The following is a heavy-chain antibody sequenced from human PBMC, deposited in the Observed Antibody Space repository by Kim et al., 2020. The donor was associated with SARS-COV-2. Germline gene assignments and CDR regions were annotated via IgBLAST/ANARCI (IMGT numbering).Heavy chain of an antibody. CDR3: ARDFSRPQVWSVYYYYGMDV. V-gene: IGHV6-1*01. Sequence: SQTLSLTCAISGDSVSSNSAAWNWIRQSPSRGLEWLGRTYYRSKWYNDYAVSVKRGITINPDTSRNQFSLQLNSVTPEDTAVYYCARDFSRPQVWSVYYYYGMDVWGQGATVTVSS. CDR1: GDSVSSNSAA. J-gene: IGHJ6*02. CDR2: TYYRSKWYN. D-gene: IGHD5-18*01.